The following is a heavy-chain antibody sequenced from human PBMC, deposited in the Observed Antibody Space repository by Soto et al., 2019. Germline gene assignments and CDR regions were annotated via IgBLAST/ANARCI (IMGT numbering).Heavy chain of an antibody. Sequence: AVKVSCKASGGTFSSYAISWVRQAPGQGLEWMGGIIPIFGTANYAQKFQGRVTITADESTSTAYMELSSLRSEDTAVYYCARSITIFGVVRFDSWGQGTLVTVSS. J-gene: IGHJ5*01. V-gene: IGHV1-69*13. CDR2: IIPIFGTA. CDR1: GGTFSSYA. CDR3: ARSITIFGVVRFDS. D-gene: IGHD3-3*01.